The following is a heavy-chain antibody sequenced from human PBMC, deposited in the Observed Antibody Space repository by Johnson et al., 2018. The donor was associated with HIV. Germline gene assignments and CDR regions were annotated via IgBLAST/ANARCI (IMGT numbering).Heavy chain of an antibody. CDR3: AREGITMIVVVIKGAFDI. V-gene: IGHV3-30*19. Sequence: QVQLVESGGGVVQPGGSLRLSCAASGFTFSSYALHWVRQAPGKGLEWVAVISYDGSYKYYADSVKGRFTISRDNSKNTLYLQMNSLSAEDTAVYYCAREGITMIVVVIKGAFDIWGQGTMVTVSS. CDR1: GFTFSSYA. D-gene: IGHD3-22*01. J-gene: IGHJ3*02. CDR2: ISYDGSYK.